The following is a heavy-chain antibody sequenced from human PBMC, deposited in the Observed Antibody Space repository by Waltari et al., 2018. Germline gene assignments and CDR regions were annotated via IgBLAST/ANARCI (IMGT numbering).Heavy chain of an antibody. J-gene: IGHJ5*02. CDR1: GSTFTGSS. Sequence: QVQLVQSGAEVKKPGASVTVSCKASGSTFTGSSMNWVRQDPGQGLAWMGWINPNSGGTNYAQKFQGRVTMTRDTSISTAYMELSRLRSDDTAVYYCARRGYCSGGSCTWGQGTLVTVSS. D-gene: IGHD2-15*01. CDR3: ARRGYCSGGSCT. CDR2: INPNSGGT. V-gene: IGHV1-2*02.